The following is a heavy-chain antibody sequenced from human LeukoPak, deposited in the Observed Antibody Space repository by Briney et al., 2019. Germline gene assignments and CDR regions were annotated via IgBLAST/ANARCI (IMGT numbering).Heavy chain of an antibody. CDR3: ARDRRETMITFGGVMTAGWFDP. Sequence: ASVKVSCKASGYTFTSNYMHWVRQAPGQGLEWMGIINPSGGSTNYTQKFQGRVTMTRDMSTSTVYMELSSLRSEDTAVYYCARDRRETMITFGGVMTAGWFDPWGQGTLVTVSS. V-gene: IGHV1-46*01. CDR1: GYTFTSNY. D-gene: IGHD3-16*01. J-gene: IGHJ5*02. CDR2: INPSGGST.